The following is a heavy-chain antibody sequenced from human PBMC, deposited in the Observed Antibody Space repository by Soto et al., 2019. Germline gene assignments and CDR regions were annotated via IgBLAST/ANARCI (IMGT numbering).Heavy chain of an antibody. CDR1: GGSISSSSYY. D-gene: IGHD3-22*01. CDR3: ARRVDYYDSSAEAYYYYGMDV. J-gene: IGHJ6*02. Sequence: QLQLQESGPGLVKPSETLSLTCTVSGGSISSSSYYWGWIRQPPGKGLEWIGSIYYSGSTYYNPSLKSRVTISVDTSKNQFSLKLSSVTAADTAVYYCARRVDYYDSSAEAYYYYGMDVWGQGTTVTVSS. V-gene: IGHV4-39*01. CDR2: IYYSGST.